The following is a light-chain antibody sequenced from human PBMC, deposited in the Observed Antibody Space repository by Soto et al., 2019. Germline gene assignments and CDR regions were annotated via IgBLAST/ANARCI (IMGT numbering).Light chain of an antibody. V-gene: IGKV1-5*01. CDR3: QQYNSYSRT. CDR1: QSISSW. CDR2: DAS. Sequence: DIQMTQSPSTLSASVGDRVTITCRASQSISSWLAWYQQKPGKAPKLLIYDASSLESGVPSRFSGSGSGTEFTLTISSLQPDDFATYYCQQYNSYSRTFCQGTQL. J-gene: IGKJ2*01.